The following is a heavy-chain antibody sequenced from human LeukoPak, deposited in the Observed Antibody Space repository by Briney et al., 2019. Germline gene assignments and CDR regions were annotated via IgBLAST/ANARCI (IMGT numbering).Heavy chain of an antibody. J-gene: IGHJ4*02. V-gene: IGHV1-46*01. Sequence: GSSVKVSCKASGGTFSSYAISWVRQAPGQGLEWMGIINPSGGSTSYAQKFQGRVTMTRDTSTSTVYMELSSLRSEDTAVYYCARSVDSSGYSFDYWGQGTLVTVSS. CDR1: GGTFSSYA. D-gene: IGHD3-22*01. CDR3: ARSVDSSGYSFDY. CDR2: INPSGGST.